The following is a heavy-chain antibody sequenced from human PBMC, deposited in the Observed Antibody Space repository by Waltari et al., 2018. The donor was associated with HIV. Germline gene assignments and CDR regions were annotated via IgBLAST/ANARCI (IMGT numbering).Heavy chain of an antibody. D-gene: IGHD2-21*01. V-gene: IGHV3-15*01. J-gene: IGHJ4*02. Sequence: EVHLAESGRGLVRPGGSRRVSCTVTGFTFFNSWMRWVRQAPGKGLEWLGRIKSKNDGGTIDYAAPVKDRFTILRDDSKHTLYLEMSSLKIEDTGIYYCVTDAVAVPLDTAYWGQGTLVTVSS. CDR2: IKSKNDGGTI. CDR3: VTDAVAVPLDTAY. CDR1: GFTFFNSW.